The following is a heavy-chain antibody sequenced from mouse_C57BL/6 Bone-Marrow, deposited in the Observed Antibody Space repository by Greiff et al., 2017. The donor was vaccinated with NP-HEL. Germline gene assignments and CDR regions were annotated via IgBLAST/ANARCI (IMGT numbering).Heavy chain of an antibody. Sequence: QVQLQQSGAELAKPGASVKLSCKASGYTFTSYWMHWVKQRPGQGLEWIGYINPSSGYTKYNQKFKDKATLTADKSSSTAYMQLRSLTYEDSAVYECAKKRSYDGYYDWYFDGWGTGTTVTVSS. CDR2: INPSSGYT. D-gene: IGHD2-3*01. CDR3: AKKRSYDGYYDWYFDG. V-gene: IGHV1-7*01. J-gene: IGHJ1*03. CDR1: GYTFTSYW.